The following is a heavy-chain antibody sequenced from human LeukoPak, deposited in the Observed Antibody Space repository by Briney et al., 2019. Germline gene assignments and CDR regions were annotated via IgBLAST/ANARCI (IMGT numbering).Heavy chain of an antibody. D-gene: IGHD6-19*01. CDR3: SRVDLSSGADY. Sequence: GGSLRLSCAASGFTFSTYSMNWVRQAPGKGLEWLSYISSSGSTIYYADSVKGRFTMSRDNAKNSLSLQMSSLRDEDTAVYYCSRVDLSSGADYWGQGALVTVSS. J-gene: IGHJ4*02. CDR1: GFTFSTYS. CDR2: ISSSGSTI. V-gene: IGHV3-48*02.